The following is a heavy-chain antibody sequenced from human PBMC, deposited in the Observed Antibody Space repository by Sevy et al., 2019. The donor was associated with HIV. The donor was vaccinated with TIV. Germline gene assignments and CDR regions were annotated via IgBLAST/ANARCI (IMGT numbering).Heavy chain of an antibody. CDR3: ATTKDYYDSSGSPFDY. CDR2: FDPEDGET. V-gene: IGHV1-24*01. CDR1: GYTLTQLS. Sequence: ASVKVSCKVCGYTLTQLSMHWVRQAPGKGLEWMGSFDPEDGETLYAQKFQGRVTMTEDTSTDTAYMELRSLRSEDTAVYYCATTKDYYDSSGSPFDYWGQGTLVTVSS. D-gene: IGHD3-22*01. J-gene: IGHJ4*02.